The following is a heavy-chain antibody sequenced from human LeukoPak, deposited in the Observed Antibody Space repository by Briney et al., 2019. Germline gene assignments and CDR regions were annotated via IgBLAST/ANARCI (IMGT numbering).Heavy chain of an antibody. J-gene: IGHJ4*02. CDR1: GFTFSSYE. CDR3: ARSRGAGPGAHFDY. Sequence: GGSLRLSCAASGFTFSSYEMNWVRQAPGKGLEWVSYISSSGSTKYYADSVKGRITISRDNAKNSLYLQMNSVRAEDTAVYYCARSRGAGPGAHFDYWGQGTLVTVSS. V-gene: IGHV3-48*03. CDR2: ISSSGSTK. D-gene: IGHD6-19*01.